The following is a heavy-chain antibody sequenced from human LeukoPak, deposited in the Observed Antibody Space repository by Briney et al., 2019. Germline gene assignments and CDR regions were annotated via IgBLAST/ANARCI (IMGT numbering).Heavy chain of an antibody. Sequence: GGSLRLSCEASGFTLSNYWMSWVRQAPGKGLEWVGFIRSKAYGGTTEYAASVKGRFTISRDDSKSIAYLQMNSLKTEDTAVYYCTESDGYWGQGTLVTVSS. V-gene: IGHV3-49*04. CDR1: GFTLSNYW. J-gene: IGHJ4*02. D-gene: IGHD5-24*01. CDR3: TESDGY. CDR2: IRSKAYGGTT.